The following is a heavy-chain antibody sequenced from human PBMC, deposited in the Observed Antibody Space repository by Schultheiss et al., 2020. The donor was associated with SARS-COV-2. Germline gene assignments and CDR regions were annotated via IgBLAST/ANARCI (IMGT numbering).Heavy chain of an antibody. CDR3: ARDRGDWNDGDWFDP. D-gene: IGHD1-1*01. V-gene: IGHV4-59*12. J-gene: IGHJ5*02. CDR2: IYYSGST. Sequence: GSLRLSCAASGFTFSSYAMSWVRQAPGKGLEWIGYIYYSGSTNYNPSLKSRVTISVDTSKNQFSLQLNSVTPEDTAVYYCARDRGDWNDGDWFDPWGQGTLVTVSS. CDR1: GFTFSSYA.